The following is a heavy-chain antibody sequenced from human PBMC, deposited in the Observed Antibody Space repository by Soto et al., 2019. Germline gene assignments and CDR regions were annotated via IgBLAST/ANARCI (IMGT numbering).Heavy chain of an antibody. CDR3: ARATTSTVHGMDV. D-gene: IGHD4-17*01. Sequence: QVQLVASGGGVVQPARSLRLSCAASGFDFSYYGMYWVRQAPGKGLEWVAVIWYDGSNKDYADSVKGRFTISRDNSKNILDLQMDSLRAEDTGVYYCARATTSTVHGMDVWGQGTTVSVS. V-gene: IGHV3-33*01. CDR2: IWYDGSNK. J-gene: IGHJ6*02. CDR1: GFDFSYYG.